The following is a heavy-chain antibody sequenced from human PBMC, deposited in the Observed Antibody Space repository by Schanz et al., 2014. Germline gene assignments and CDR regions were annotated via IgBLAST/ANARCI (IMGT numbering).Heavy chain of an antibody. CDR3: ASSGAGYSSSWDFDY. CDR2: INGYNGHT. CDR1: GYTFSSYG. V-gene: IGHV1-18*01. Sequence: QVQLVQSGAEVKKPGASVKVSCKASGYTFSSYGITWVRQAPGQGLEWMGWINGYNGHTLYAQKFQGRVTMTTDTSTSTAYRELTSLRLDDTAVYYCASSGAGYSSSWDFDYWGQGTLVTVSS. J-gene: IGHJ4*02. D-gene: IGHD6-13*01.